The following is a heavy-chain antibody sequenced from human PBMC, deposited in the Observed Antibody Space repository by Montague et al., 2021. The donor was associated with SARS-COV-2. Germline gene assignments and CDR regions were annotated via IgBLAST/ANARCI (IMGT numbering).Heavy chain of an antibody. CDR3: ARGPRVVAATLWFDP. J-gene: IGHJ5*02. D-gene: IGHD2-15*01. Sequence: SLRLSCAASGFTFTSYWMAWVRQAPGKGLEWVASLKENGSEKYILDSVRGRFTISRDKAKDSLYLQMNSLRAEDTAVYYCARGPRVVAATLWFDPWGQGTQVTVSS. CDR2: LKENGSEK. V-gene: IGHV3-7*04. CDR1: GFTFTSYW.